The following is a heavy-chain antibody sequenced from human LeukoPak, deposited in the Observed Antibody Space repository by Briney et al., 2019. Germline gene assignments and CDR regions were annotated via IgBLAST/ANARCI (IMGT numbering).Heavy chain of an antibody. D-gene: IGHD3-10*01. J-gene: IGHJ4*02. CDR3: ARDLRYYYGSGSV. V-gene: IGHV3-21*01. CDR1: GFTFSSYS. Sequence: GGSLRLSCAASGFTFSSYSMNWVRQAPGKGLEWVSSISSSSSYIYYADSVKDRFTISRDNAKNSLYLQMNSLRAEDTAVYYCARDLRYYYGSGSVWGQGTLVTVSS. CDR2: ISSSSSYI.